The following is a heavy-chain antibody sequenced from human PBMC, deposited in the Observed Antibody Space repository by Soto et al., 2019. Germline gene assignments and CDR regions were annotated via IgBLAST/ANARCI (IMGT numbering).Heavy chain of an antibody. Sequence: GALRLYCALAGFTVRCYGMHGARQAPGKGLEWVAVIWYDGSNKVYADSVKGRFTISRDNSKNTLYLQMNSLRAEDTAVYYCARDVSGDYGALDTWGQGTMVTFSS. V-gene: IGHV3-33*01. CDR1: GFTVRCYG. D-gene: IGHD4-17*01. CDR3: ARDVSGDYGALDT. CDR2: IWYDGSNK. J-gene: IGHJ3*02.